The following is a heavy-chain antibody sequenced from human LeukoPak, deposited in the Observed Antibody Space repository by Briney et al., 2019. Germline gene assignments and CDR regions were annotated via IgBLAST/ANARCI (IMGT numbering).Heavy chain of an antibody. J-gene: IGHJ5*02. Sequence: SVKVSCKASGYTFTSYAISWVRQAPGQGLEWMGGIIPLFGAPNYAQKSQGRVTITADKSTTTAYMELSSLRSEDTAVYFCARHDSYSSSSPYNWFDPWGQGTLVTVSS. CDR2: IIPLFGAP. CDR3: ARHDSYSSSSPYNWFDP. D-gene: IGHD6-13*01. CDR1: GYTFTSYA. V-gene: IGHV1-69*06.